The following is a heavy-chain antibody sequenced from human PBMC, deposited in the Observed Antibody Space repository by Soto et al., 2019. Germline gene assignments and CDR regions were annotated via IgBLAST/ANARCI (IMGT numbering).Heavy chain of an antibody. Sequence: GGSLRLSCAASGFTFSSYAMSWVRQAPGKGLEWVSGISGSGGSTYYADSVKGRFTISRDNSKNTLYLQMNSLRAEDTAVYYCAKSLRSSGYYFDYWGQGTLVTVSS. D-gene: IGHD6-13*01. CDR1: GFTFSSYA. J-gene: IGHJ4*02. CDR2: ISGSGGST. CDR3: AKSLRSSGYYFDY. V-gene: IGHV3-23*01.